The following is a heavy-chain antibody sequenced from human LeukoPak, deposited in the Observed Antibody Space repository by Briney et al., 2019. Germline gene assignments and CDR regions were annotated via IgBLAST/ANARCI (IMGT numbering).Heavy chain of an antibody. CDR2: MNPNSGNT. J-gene: IGHJ4*02. D-gene: IGHD2-15*01. Sequence: GASVKVSRKASGYTFTIYDINWVRQATGQGLEWMGWMNPNSGNTGYAQKFQGRVTMTRNTSIGTAYMELSGLRSEDTAVYYCARGAPGSYCSGGSCPYFDYWGQGTLVTVSS. CDR3: ARGAPGSYCSGGSCPYFDY. V-gene: IGHV1-8*01. CDR1: GYTFTIYD.